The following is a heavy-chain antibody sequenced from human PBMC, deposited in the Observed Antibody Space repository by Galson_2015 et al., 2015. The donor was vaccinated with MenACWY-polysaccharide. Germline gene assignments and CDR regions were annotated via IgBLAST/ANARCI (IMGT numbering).Heavy chain of an antibody. CDR2: INPSSGST. CDR1: GYTLTSKY. Sequence: SVKVSCRASGYTLTSKYLQWVRQAPGQGLEWMGVINPSSGSTAYAQKFQGRVSMTRDTSTSTVYMEVSSLRSEDTAVYFCARIGVMNRGNYYNYGWFDPWGQGTLVTVSS. V-gene: IGHV1-46*01. CDR3: ARIGVMNRGNYYNYGWFDP. J-gene: IGHJ5*02. D-gene: IGHD1-26*01.